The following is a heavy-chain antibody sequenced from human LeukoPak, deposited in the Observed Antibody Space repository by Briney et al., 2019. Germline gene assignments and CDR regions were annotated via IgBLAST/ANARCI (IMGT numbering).Heavy chain of an antibody. CDR3: ARGGSSSWYGLLDY. V-gene: IGHV4-4*02. CDR1: GGSISSSNW. Sequence: SGTLSLTCAVSGGSISSSNWWSWVRQPPGKGLEWIGEIYHSGSTNYNPSLKSRVTISVDKSKNQFSLKLSSVTAADTAVYHCARGGSSSWYGLLDYWGQGTLVTVSS. CDR2: IYHSGST. D-gene: IGHD6-13*01. J-gene: IGHJ4*02.